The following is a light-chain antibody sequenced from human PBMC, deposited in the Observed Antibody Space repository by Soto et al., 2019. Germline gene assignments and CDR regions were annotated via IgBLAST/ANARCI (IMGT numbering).Light chain of an antibody. CDR3: QQSYDISPIT. CDR2: AAS. Sequence: DIQMTQSPSTLSASVGDRVTITCRASQSISSWLAWYQQKPGKAPKLLIYAASTLQDGVPSRFSGSGSGTDFTLTINSLQPEDFASYYCQQSYDISPITFGQGTRLEI. J-gene: IGKJ5*01. CDR1: QSISSW. V-gene: IGKV1-5*01.